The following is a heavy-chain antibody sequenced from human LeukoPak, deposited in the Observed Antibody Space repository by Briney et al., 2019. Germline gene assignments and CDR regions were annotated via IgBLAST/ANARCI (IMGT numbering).Heavy chain of an antibody. CDR3: TTVLNWNDFGPPGQAKKRFDP. CDR2: IKSKTDGGTT. Sequence: GGSLRLSCAASGFTFNNAWMTWVRQAPGKGLEWAGRIKSKTDGGTTDYAAPVKGRFTISRDDSKNTLYLQMNSLKTEDTAVYYCTTVLNWNDFGPPGQAKKRFDPWGQGTLVTVSS. D-gene: IGHD1-20*01. J-gene: IGHJ5*02. CDR1: GFTFNNAW. V-gene: IGHV3-15*01.